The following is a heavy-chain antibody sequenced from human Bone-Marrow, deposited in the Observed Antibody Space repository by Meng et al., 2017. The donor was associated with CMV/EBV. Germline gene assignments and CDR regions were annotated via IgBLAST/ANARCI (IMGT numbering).Heavy chain of an antibody. CDR3: AREGALWTGDTIFGVVIQDNNWVDP. J-gene: IGHJ5*02. V-gene: IGHV1-2*02. D-gene: IGHD3-3*01. Sequence: ASVKVSCKASGYTFTGYYMNWVRQAPGQGLEWMGWINPNSGGTNYAQKFQGRVTMTRDTSISTAYMELSRLRSDDTAVYYCAREGALWTGDTIFGVVIQDNNWVDPWGQRPLVTVSS. CDR2: INPNSGGT. CDR1: GYTFTGYY.